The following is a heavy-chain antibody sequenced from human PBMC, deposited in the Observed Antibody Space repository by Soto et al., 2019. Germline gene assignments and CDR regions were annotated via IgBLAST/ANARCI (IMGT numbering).Heavy chain of an antibody. J-gene: IGHJ4*02. CDR2: IYYSGST. D-gene: IGHD3-22*01. Sequence: SETLSLTCTVSGGSISSGGYYWSWIRQHPGKGLEWIGYIYYSGSTNYNPSLKSRVTISVDTSKNQFSLKLSSVTAADTAVYYCARVMPPSYTYYYDSSGWARYYFDYWGQGTLVTVSS. CDR3: ARVMPPSYTYYYDSSGWARYYFDY. CDR1: GGSISSGGYY. V-gene: IGHV4-61*08.